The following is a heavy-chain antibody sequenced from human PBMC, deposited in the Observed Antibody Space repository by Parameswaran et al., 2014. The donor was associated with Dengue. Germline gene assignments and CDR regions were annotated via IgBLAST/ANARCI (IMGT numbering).Heavy chain of an antibody. Sequence: WVRQAPGQGLEWMGGIIPIFGTANYAQKFQGRVTITADESTSTAYMELSSLRSEDTAVYYCARVRSPLHYYGMDVWGQGTTVTVSS. J-gene: IGHJ6*02. CDR3: ARVRSPLHYYGMDV. V-gene: IGHV1-69*01. CDR2: IIPIFGTA.